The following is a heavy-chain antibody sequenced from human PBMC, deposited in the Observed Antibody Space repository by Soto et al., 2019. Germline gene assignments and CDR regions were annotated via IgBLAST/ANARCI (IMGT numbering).Heavy chain of an antibody. CDR2: IRSKSYSFTT. D-gene: IGHD3-3*01. Sequence: EVQLVESGGGLVQPGGSLRLSCAAFGFTFSDHYMDWVRQAPGKGLEWVGRIRSKSYSFTTEYAPSVKGRFTISRDDSKNSLYLQMNSLQTDDTAVYYCSTLPRSGFYLDYWGQGTLVTVSS. CDR3: STLPRSGFYLDY. J-gene: IGHJ4*02. V-gene: IGHV3-72*01. CDR1: GFTFSDHY.